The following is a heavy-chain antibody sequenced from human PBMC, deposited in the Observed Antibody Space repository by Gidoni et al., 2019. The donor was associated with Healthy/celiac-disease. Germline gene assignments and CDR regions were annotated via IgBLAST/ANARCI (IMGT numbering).Heavy chain of an antibody. CDR3: ARWGRPGIAAAERAFDI. V-gene: IGHV1-69*01. Sequence: QVQLVQSGAEVKKPGSSVKVSCKASGGTFSSSAISWVRQAPGQGLEWMGGIIPIFGTANYAQKFQGRVTITADESTSTAYMELSSLRSEDTAVYYCARWGRPGIAAAERAFDIWGQGTMVTVSS. CDR1: GGTFSSSA. D-gene: IGHD6-13*01. J-gene: IGHJ3*02. CDR2: IIPIFGTA.